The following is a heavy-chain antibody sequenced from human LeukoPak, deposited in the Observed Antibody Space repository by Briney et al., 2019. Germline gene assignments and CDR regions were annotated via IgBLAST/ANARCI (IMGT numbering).Heavy chain of an antibody. V-gene: IGHV4-61*02. J-gene: IGHJ6*03. CDR3: ARDQGSGYSASYYYYYYYMDV. CDR2: IYTSGST. CDR1: GGSISSGSYY. Sequence: SETLSLTCTVSGGSISSGSYYWSWIRQPAGKGLEGIGRIYTSGSTNYNPSLKSRVTISVDTSKNQFSLKLSSVTAADTAVYYCARDQGSGYSASYYYYYYYMDVWGKGTTVTVSS. D-gene: IGHD1-26*01.